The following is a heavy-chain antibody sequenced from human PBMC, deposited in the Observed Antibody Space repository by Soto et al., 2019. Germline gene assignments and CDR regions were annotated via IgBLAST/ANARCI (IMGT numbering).Heavy chain of an antibody. D-gene: IGHD3-22*01. CDR2: ISSNGAGT. J-gene: IGHJ4*02. Sequence: AGGSLRLSCAASGFTFSKYAMTWARQAPGKGLEWVSAISSNGAGTYYVDYVKGRFTVSRDNSKNTLYLQMHSLRAEDTAVYYCVKDRVPHDSSGYYSILTDSWGQGTVVTVSS. CDR1: GFTFSKYA. CDR3: VKDRVPHDSSGYYSILTDS. V-gene: IGHV3-23*01.